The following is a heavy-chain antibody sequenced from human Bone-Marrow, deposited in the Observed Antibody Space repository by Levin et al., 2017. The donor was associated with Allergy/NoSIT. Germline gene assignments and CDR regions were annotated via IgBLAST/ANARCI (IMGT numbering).Heavy chain of an antibody. CDR1: GGTFSSYA. Sequence: SVKVSCKASGGTFSSYAISWVRQAPGQGLEWMGGIIPIFGTANYAQKFQGRVTITADESTSTAYMELSSLRSEDTAVYYCARDVGGDGYIPGGFDYWGQGTLVTVSS. CDR3: ARDVGGDGYIPGGFDY. CDR2: IIPIFGTA. V-gene: IGHV1-69*13. J-gene: IGHJ4*02. D-gene: IGHD5-24*01.